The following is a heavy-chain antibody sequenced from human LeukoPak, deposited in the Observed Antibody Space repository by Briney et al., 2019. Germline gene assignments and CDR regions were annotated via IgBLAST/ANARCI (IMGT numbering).Heavy chain of an antibody. CDR3: ARYQKEAVTFDY. D-gene: IGHD4-17*01. CDR2: IYSSGKT. CDR1: GGSINNYY. V-gene: IGHV4-4*07. J-gene: IGHJ4*02. Sequence: SETLSLTCTVSGGSINNYYWTWIRQPAGKGLEWIGRIYSSGKTNYNPSLKSRVTISVDTSKNQFSLKLSSVTAADTAVYYCARYQKEAVTFDYWGQGTLVTVSS.